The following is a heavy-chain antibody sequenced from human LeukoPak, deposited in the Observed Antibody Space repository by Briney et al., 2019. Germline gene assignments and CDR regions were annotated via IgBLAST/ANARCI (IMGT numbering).Heavy chain of an antibody. Sequence: ASVKVSCKASGYTFTSYAMNWVRQATGQGLEWMGWMNPNSGNTGYAQKFQGRVTMTRNTSISTAYMELSSLGSEDTAVYYCARAGGYCGRISCPYYFDYWGQGSLVAVSS. D-gene: IGHD2-15*01. CDR2: MNPNSGNT. CDR1: GYTFTSYA. V-gene: IGHV1-8*02. CDR3: ARAGGYCGRISCPYYFDY. J-gene: IGHJ4*02.